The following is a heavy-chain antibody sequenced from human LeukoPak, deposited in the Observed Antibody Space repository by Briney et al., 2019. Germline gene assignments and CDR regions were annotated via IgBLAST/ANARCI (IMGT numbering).Heavy chain of an antibody. V-gene: IGHV4-31*03. J-gene: IGHJ4*02. Sequence: PSQTLSLTCTVSGGSISSGAYYWSWIRQHPGKALEWIGYIHYSGSTYYNPSLKSRVTILVDTSKNQFSLKLISVTAADTAVYYCARELRSYDILTGYYKYFDYWGQGTLVTVSS. D-gene: IGHD3-9*01. CDR1: GGSISSGAYY. CDR2: IHYSGST. CDR3: ARELRSYDILTGYYKYFDY.